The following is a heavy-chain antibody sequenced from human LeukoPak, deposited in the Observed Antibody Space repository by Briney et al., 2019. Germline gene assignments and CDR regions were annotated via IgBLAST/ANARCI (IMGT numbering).Heavy chain of an antibody. D-gene: IGHD4-17*01. V-gene: IGHV4-34*01. J-gene: IGHJ6*02. CDR1: GGSFSGYY. CDR3: ARDLDYEVDYYGMDV. CDR2: INHSGST. Sequence: SETLSLTCAVYGGSFSGYYWSWIRQPPGKGLEWIGEINHSGSTNYNPSLKSRVTISVDTSKNQFSLKLSSVTAADTAVYYCARDLDYEVDYYGMDVWGQGTTVTVSS.